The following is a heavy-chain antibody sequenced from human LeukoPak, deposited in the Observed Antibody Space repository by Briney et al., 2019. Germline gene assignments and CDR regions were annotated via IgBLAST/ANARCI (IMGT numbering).Heavy chain of an antibody. CDR3: ARLLAVMYAFDI. J-gene: IGHJ3*02. D-gene: IGHD2-21*01. CDR2: IYPGDSDT. CDR1: GYIFTSYW. V-gene: IGHV5-51*01. Sequence: PGESLQISCQGSGYIFTSYWIGWVRPLPGKGLEWMGIIYPGDSDTIYSPSFQGQVTISADKSISTAYLQWSSLNASDTAMYYCARLLAVMYAFDIWDQGTMVTVSS.